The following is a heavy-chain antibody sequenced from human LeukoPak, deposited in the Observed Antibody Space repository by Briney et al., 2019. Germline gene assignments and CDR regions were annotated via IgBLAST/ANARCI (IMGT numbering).Heavy chain of an antibody. CDR1: GFTFSSYW. D-gene: IGHD5-18*01. CDR3: AKGVPAMALAPALTVIGH. J-gene: IGHJ4*02. Sequence: GGSLRLSCAASGFTFSSYWLSWVRQAPGKGLEWVANIKQDGSEKYYVDSVKGRFTISRDNAKNSLYLQMNSLRAEDTAVYYCAKGVPAMALAPALTVIGHWGQGTLVTVSS. CDR2: IKQDGSEK. V-gene: IGHV3-7*03.